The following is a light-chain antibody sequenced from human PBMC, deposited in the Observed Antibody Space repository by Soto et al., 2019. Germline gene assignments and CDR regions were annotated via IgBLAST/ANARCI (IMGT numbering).Light chain of an antibody. CDR1: SSNLGSNY. J-gene: IGLJ3*02. Sequence: QSVLTQSPSASGTPGQRVTISCSGSSSNLGSNYIYWYQQLPGTVPRLLIYRNNQRPSGVPDRFSGSKSGTSASLAISGLRSEDEADYYCAAWDDSLSEWVFGGGTKLTVL. CDR2: RNN. V-gene: IGLV1-47*01. CDR3: AAWDDSLSEWV.